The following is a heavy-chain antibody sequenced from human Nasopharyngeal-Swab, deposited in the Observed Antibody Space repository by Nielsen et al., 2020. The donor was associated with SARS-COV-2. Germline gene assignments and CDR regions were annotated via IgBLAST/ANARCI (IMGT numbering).Heavy chain of an antibody. D-gene: IGHD6-13*01. V-gene: IGHV3-30-3*02. CDR3: AKSKGYTSSWNDY. J-gene: IGHJ4*02. Sequence: VRQAPGKGLEWVAVISYDGSNKYYVDSVKGRFTTSRDNSKTTVHLQMDRLRVEDTAVYFCAKSKGYTSSWNDYWGQGTLVTVSS. CDR2: ISYDGSNK.